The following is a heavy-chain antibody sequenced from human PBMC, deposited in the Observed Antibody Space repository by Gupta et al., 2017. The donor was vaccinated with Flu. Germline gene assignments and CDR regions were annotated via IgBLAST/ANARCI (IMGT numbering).Heavy chain of an antibody. D-gene: IGHD2-21*01. Sequence: EVQLLESGGGLIQPGGSLRLSCAAYGFTFSSYTMSWVRQTPGKGLEWVAAISGSSDYTYHADSVKGRFTISRDNSKNTLFLQMSSLRAEDTAIYYCAKPQVIGPTSYFDSWGQGILVTVSS. V-gene: IGHV3-23*01. CDR1: GFTFSSYT. CDR3: AKPQVIGPTSYFDS. CDR2: ISGSSDYT. J-gene: IGHJ4*02.